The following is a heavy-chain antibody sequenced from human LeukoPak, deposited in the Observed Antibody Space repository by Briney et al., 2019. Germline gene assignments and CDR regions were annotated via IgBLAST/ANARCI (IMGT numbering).Heavy chain of an antibody. J-gene: IGHJ4*02. Sequence: PGGSLRLSCAASGFILSDHYMDWVRQAPGKGLEWVGRTRNKDNRFTTEYAACVKGRFTISRDDSKNSLYLQMNSLKSEDTAVYYCARAGDYYSTGDCWGQGTLVTVSS. CDR3: ARAGDYYSTGDC. D-gene: IGHD3-22*01. CDR1: GFILSDHY. V-gene: IGHV3-72*01. CDR2: TRNKDNRFTT.